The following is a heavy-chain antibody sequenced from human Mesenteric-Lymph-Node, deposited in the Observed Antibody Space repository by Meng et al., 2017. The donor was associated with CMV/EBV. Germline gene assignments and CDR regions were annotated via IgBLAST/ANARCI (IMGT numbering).Heavy chain of an antibody. Sequence: GGSLRLSCAASGFTFSKYALSWVRQAPGKGLEWVAGISGNGVTKEYSDSVKGRFTIARDNSKNTLYLEMHSLRPEDTAIYYCAKEGKAFVVAVATGDIFDVWGQGTMVTVSS. CDR3: AKEGKAFVVAVATGDIFDV. CDR2: ISGNGVTK. V-gene: IGHV3-23*01. CDR1: GFTFSKYA. D-gene: IGHD2-15*01. J-gene: IGHJ3*01.